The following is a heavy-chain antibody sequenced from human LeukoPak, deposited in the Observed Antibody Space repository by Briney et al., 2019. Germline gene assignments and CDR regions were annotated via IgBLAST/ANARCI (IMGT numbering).Heavy chain of an antibody. D-gene: IGHD1-26*01. CDR1: GGSFSGYY. J-gene: IGHJ5*02. CDR3: ASQKWELYNWFDP. CDR2: IYTSGST. Sequence: SETLSLTCAVYGGSFSGYYWSWIRQPPGKGLEWIGRIYTSGSTNYNPSLKSRVTISVDTSKNQFSLKLSSVTAADTAVYYCASQKWELYNWFDPWGQGTLVTVSS. V-gene: IGHV4-59*10.